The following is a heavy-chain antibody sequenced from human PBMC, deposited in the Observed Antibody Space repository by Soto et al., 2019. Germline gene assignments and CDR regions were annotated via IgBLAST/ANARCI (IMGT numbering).Heavy chain of an antibody. D-gene: IGHD1-26*01. CDR3: AKAQDRRAHYSGIDS. V-gene: IGHV3-23*01. J-gene: IGHJ4*02. CDR1: GFGFSSYA. CDR2: LSVSGGDT. Sequence: PGGSLRLSCAASGFGFSSYAMSWVRQAPGKGLEWVSALSVSGGDTYYADSVKGRFTISRDNSKNTLFLQMNSLRAEDTAVYHCAKAQDRRAHYSGIDSWGQGTLVTVSS.